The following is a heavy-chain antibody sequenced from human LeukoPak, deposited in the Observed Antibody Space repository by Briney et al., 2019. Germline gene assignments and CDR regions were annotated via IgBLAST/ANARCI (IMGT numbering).Heavy chain of an antibody. V-gene: IGHV1-69*01. Sequence: SVKVSCKASGGTFSSYAISWVRQAPGQGLEWMGGIIPIFGTANYAQKFQGRVTITADESTSTAYMELSSLRSEDTAVYYCARGAVAGIYYFDYWGQGTLVTVSS. CDR3: ARGAVAGIYYFDY. CDR1: GGTFSSYA. CDR2: IIPIFGTA. J-gene: IGHJ4*02. D-gene: IGHD6-19*01.